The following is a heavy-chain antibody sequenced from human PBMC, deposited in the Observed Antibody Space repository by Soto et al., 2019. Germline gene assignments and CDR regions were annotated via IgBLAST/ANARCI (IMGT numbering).Heavy chain of an antibody. J-gene: IGHJ4*02. CDR1: GGSFSGYY. CDR2: INHSGST. V-gene: IGHV4-34*01. CDR3: ARARRIAARSFDY. Sequence: LSLTCAVYGGSFSGYYWSWIRQPPGKGLEWIGEINHSGSTNYNPSLKSRVTISVDTSENQFSLKLSSVTAADTAVYYCARARRIAARSFDYWGQGTLVTVSS. D-gene: IGHD6-6*01.